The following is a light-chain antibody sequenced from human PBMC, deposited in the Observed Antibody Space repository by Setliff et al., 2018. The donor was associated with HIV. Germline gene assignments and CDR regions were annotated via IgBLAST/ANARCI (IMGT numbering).Light chain of an antibody. Sequence: QSALTQPASVSGSPGQSITISCTGTSSDVGGYNYVSWYQQHPGKAPKLMIYDVSKRPSGVSNRFSGSKSGNTASLTISGLQAEDEADYHCSSYTSSSTLKIFGGGTKGTV. CDR1: SSDVGGYNY. V-gene: IGLV2-14*01. CDR3: SSYTSSSTLKI. CDR2: DVS. J-gene: IGLJ2*01.